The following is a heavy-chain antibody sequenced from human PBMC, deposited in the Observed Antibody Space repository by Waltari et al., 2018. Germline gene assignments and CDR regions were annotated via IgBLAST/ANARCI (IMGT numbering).Heavy chain of an antibody. CDR2: INPNSGGT. J-gene: IGHJ4*02. CDR1: GYIFTGYY. CDR3: ARGKVDY. V-gene: IGHV1-2*06. Sequence: QVQLVQSGSEVKKPGASVKVSCKASGYIFTGYYIHWVRQAPGQGLEWRGRINPNSGGTNYAQKFQGRVTMTRDTSVSIAYMELNSLTSDDTAVYYCARGKVDYWGQGTLVTVSS.